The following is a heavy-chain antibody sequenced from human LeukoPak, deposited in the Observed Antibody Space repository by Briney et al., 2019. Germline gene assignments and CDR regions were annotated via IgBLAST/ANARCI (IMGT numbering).Heavy chain of an antibody. CDR2: IRSKANSYAT. V-gene: IGHV3-73*01. Sequence: RTGGSLRLSCAASGFTFSGSAMHWVRQASGKGLEWVGRIRSKANSYATAYAASVKGRFTISRDDSKNTAYLQMNSLKTEDTAVYYCTRLYYYGPQNWFDPWGQGTLVTVSS. CDR1: GFTFSGSA. J-gene: IGHJ5*02. D-gene: IGHD3-10*01. CDR3: TRLYYYGPQNWFDP.